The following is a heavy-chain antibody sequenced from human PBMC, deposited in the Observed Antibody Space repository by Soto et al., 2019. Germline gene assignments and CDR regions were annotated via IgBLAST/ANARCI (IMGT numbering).Heavy chain of an antibody. V-gene: IGHV1-69*11. CDR1: GGTFSSSG. Sequence: SVKVSLWASGGTFSSSGFSWVRQDPGQGLEWMGMIVPSLDTTNYAQKFQARVTITADEVTSTAYMELRSLRSEDTAVYYCARWPQPRYTADPYAVDGWGQGTRVTVPS. CDR2: IVPSLDTT. D-gene: IGHD3-16*02. J-gene: IGHJ6*02. CDR3: ARWPQPRYTADPYAVDG.